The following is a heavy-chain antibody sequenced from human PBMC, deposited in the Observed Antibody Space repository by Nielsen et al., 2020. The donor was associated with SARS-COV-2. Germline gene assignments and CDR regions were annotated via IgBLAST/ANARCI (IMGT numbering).Heavy chain of an antibody. Sequence: WIRQPPGKGLEWVAVISYDGSNKYYADSVKGRFAISRDNSKNTLYLQMNSLRAEDTAVYYCARGLGYCTNGVCYYYYGMDVWGQGTTVTVSS. CDR3: ARGLGYCTNGVCYYYYGMDV. V-gene: IGHV3-30*09. CDR2: ISYDGSNK. D-gene: IGHD2-8*01. J-gene: IGHJ6*02.